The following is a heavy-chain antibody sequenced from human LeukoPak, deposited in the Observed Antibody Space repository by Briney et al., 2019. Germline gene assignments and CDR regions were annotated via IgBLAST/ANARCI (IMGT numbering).Heavy chain of an antibody. D-gene: IGHD3-3*01. CDR1: GYTFISYD. Sequence: ASVKVSCKASGYTFISYDINWVRQATGQGLEWMGWMNPNSGNTGYAQKFQGRVTMTRNTSISTAYMELSSLRSEDTAVYYCARGVSLYYDFWSGYYDWGQGTLVTVSS. CDR3: ARGVSLYYDFWSGYYD. CDR2: MNPNSGNT. V-gene: IGHV1-8*01. J-gene: IGHJ4*02.